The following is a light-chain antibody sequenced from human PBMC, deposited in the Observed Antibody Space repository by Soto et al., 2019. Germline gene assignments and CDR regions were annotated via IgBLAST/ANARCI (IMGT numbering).Light chain of an antibody. CDR2: DVS. J-gene: IGLJ1*01. Sequence: QSALTQPRSVSGSPGHSVTISCTGTSSDVGGYNYVSWYQQHPGKAPKLMIYDVSKRPSGVPDRFSGSKSGNTASLTISGLQAEDEADYYCRSYAGSYYVFVTGTKLNVL. V-gene: IGLV2-11*01. CDR1: SSDVGGYNY. CDR3: RSYAGSYYV.